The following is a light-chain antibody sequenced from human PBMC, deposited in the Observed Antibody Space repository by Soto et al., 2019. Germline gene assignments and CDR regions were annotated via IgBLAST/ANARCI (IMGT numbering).Light chain of an antibody. CDR3: QSFDSSLSGWV. V-gene: IGLV1-40*01. CDR2: GDT. Sequence: QSVLTQPPSVSGAPGQRVTISCTGSSSNIGAGYDVHWCQQLPGTAPKLLVSGDTNRPSGVPDRFSGSKSGTSASLAITGLRAEDEADYYCQSFDSSLSGWVFGGGTKLTVL. J-gene: IGLJ3*02. CDR1: SSNIGAGYD.